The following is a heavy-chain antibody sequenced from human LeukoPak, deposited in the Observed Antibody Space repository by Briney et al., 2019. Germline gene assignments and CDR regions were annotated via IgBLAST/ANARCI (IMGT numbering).Heavy chain of an antibody. Sequence: KPSETLSLTCTVSGGSISSYYWSWIRQPPGKGLEWIGYIYYSGSTNYNPSLKSRVTISVDTSKNQFSLKLSSVTAADTAVYYCASGGANGWYFDLWGRGTLVTVSS. D-gene: IGHD3-16*01. CDR3: ASGGANGWYFDL. CDR1: GGSISSYY. J-gene: IGHJ2*01. V-gene: IGHV4-59*01. CDR2: IYYSGST.